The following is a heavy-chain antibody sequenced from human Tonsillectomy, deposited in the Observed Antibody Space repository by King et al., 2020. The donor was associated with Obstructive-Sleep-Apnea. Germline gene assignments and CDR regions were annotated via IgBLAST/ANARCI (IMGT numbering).Heavy chain of an antibody. D-gene: IGHD6-13*01. J-gene: IGHJ6*02. CDR1: GFTFDDYV. CDR2: ITWDGGST. Sequence: VQLVESGGVVVQPGGSLRLSCAASGFTFDDYVMHWVRQAPGKGLEWVSLITWDGGSTYYADSVKGRFTISRDNSKNSLYLQMKSLRPEDTALYYCAKGSPYSSSWWNSYYYYAMDVWGQGTTVTVSS. CDR3: AKGSPYSSSWWNSYYYYAMDV. V-gene: IGHV3-43D*03.